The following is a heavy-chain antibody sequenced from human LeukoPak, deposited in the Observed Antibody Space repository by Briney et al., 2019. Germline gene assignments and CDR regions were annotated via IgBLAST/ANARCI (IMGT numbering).Heavy chain of an antibody. J-gene: IGHJ3*02. CDR2: IKSKANNYAT. V-gene: IGHV3-73*01. D-gene: IGHD3-22*01. CDR3: TRHLNYYDSSAYYPDGAFDI. Sequence: GGSLTLSCAASGFTFSGSAMHWVRQASGKGVEWVGRIKSKANNYATAYAVSVKGMFTISRDDSKNTAYLQVNSLKTEDTAVFYCTRHLNYYDSSAYYPDGAFDIWGQGTMVTVSS. CDR1: GFTFSGSA.